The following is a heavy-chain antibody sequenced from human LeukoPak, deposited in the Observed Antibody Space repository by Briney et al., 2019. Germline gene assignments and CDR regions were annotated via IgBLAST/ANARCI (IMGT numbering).Heavy chain of an antibody. J-gene: IGHJ4*02. V-gene: IGHV3-23*01. CDR2: ISGSCGNT. D-gene: IGHD3-22*01. CDR1: GITLSNCG. CDR3: AKRGVVIRVILVGFHKEAYYFDS. Sequence: GGSLRLSCTVSGITLSNCGMIWARQAPGKGLEWVSCISGSCGNTYYADSVKGRFTISRDNSKNTLYLQMNSLRPEDTAVYFCAKRGVVIRVILVGFHKEAYYFDSWGQGALVTVSS.